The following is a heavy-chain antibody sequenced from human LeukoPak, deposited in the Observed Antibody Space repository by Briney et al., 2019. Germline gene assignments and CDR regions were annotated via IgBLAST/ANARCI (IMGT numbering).Heavy chain of an antibody. D-gene: IGHD7-27*01. CDR3: ARKITGGQGPRDAFDI. V-gene: IGHV5-51*01. J-gene: IGHJ3*02. CDR2: IYPGDSDT. CDR1: GSSFTTYW. Sequence: GESLKISRKGSGSSFTTYWIAWVRQTPGKGLEWVGIIYPGDSDTRYSPSFQGQVTISADKSISTAYLQWSSLKASDTAMYYCARKITGGQGPRDAFDIWGQGTMVTVSS.